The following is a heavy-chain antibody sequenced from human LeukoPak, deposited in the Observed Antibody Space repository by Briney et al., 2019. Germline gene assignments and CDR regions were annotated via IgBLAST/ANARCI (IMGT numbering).Heavy chain of an antibody. CDR1: VGTFSSYA. J-gene: IGHJ4*02. D-gene: IGHD2-15*01. CDR3: ARDPEIYCSGGSCIDY. Sequence: SVKVSCKASVGTFSSYAISWVRQAPGQGLEWMGGIIPIFGTANYAQKFQGRVTITADKSTSTAYKELSSLRSEDTAVYYCARDPEIYCSGGSCIDYWGQGTLVTVSS. CDR2: IIPIFGTA. V-gene: IGHV1-69*06.